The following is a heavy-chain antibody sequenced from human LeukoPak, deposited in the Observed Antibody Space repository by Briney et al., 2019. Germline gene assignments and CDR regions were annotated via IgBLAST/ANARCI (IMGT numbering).Heavy chain of an antibody. CDR1: GGSITGYY. J-gene: IGHJ4*02. CDR3: ARVLFAPYSGSYNRGYFFDF. Sequence: SETLSLTCAVSGGSITGYYWSWIRQPPGKGLEWIGYIYYSGSTNYNPSLKSRVTISVDTSKNQFSLMLNSVTAADTAVYYCARVLFAPYSGSYNRGYFFDFWGQGTLVTVSS. V-gene: IGHV4-59*01. CDR2: IYYSGST. D-gene: IGHD1-26*01.